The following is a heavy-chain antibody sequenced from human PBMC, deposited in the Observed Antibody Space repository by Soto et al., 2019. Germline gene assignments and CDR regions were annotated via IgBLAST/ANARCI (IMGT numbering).Heavy chain of an antibody. J-gene: IGHJ6*03. CDR1: GVTFSSFS. Sequence: EVQLVESGGGLVKPGGSLRLSCAASGVTFSSFSFNWVRQAPGKGLEWVSFILSSSGSIYYADSLKGRFTISRDNAKNSLYLQMNSLKDEDTAVYYCARDSGEQLVRLGFYYYYMDVGGKGNTVTVSS. CDR2: ILSSSGSI. CDR3: ARDSGEQLVRLGFYYYYMDV. V-gene: IGHV3-21*01. D-gene: IGHD6-6*01.